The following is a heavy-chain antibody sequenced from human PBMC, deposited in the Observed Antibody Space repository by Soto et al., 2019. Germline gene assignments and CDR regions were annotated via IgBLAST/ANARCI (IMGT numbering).Heavy chain of an antibody. CDR2: ISYDGSNK. D-gene: IGHD2-21*02. CDR1: GFTFSSYG. CDR3: AKDKHIVVVTAPFDY. Sequence: QVQLVESGGGVVQPGRSLRLSCAASGFTFSSYGMHWVRQAPGKGLEWVAVISYDGSNKYYADSVKGRFTISRDNSKNTRYLQMNSVGAEDTAVYYGAKDKHIVVVTAPFDYWGKGTLVTVPS. V-gene: IGHV3-30*18. J-gene: IGHJ4*02.